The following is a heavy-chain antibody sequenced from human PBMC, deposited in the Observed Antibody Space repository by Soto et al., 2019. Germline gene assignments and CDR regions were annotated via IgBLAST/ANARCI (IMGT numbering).Heavy chain of an antibody. D-gene: IGHD6-19*01. Sequence: EVQLVESGGGLVQPGGSLRLSCAASGFTFSDHYLDWVRQAPGKGLEWVGRSRNKANRYTTDYAASVKVRFTISRDDSKNSLYLQMNSLKTEDTAVYYCARVSAVAGTGYFDYWGQGTLVTVST. J-gene: IGHJ4*02. CDR1: GFTFSDHY. CDR2: SRNKANRYTT. CDR3: ARVSAVAGTGYFDY. V-gene: IGHV3-72*01.